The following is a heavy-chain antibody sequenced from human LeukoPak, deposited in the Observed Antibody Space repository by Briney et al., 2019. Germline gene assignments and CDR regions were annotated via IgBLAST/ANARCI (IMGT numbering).Heavy chain of an antibody. V-gene: IGHV3-15*01. D-gene: IGHD1-26*01. Sequence: GGSLRLSCAASGFTFSNAWMSWVRQAPGKGLEWVGRIKSKTDGWTTDYAAPVKGRVNISRDDSKNTLCMQMNSLKTEDTAVYYCTTDSPYSGSYSNAFDIWGQGTMVTVSS. CDR1: GFTFSNAW. J-gene: IGHJ3*02. CDR2: IKSKTDGWTT. CDR3: TTDSPYSGSYSNAFDI.